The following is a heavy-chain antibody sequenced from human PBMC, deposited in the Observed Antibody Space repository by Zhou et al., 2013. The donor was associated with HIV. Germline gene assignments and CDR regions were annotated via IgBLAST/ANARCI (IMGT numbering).Heavy chain of an antibody. J-gene: IGHJ4*02. Sequence: QVQLVQSGAEVKNPGASVKVSCKASGYSLSPYYMHWVRQAPGQGLEWMGWIHPTSGDTKYAQSFQGRVTMTLDTSINTAYMELNRLRSEDTAVYYCATMYATVVTGFFYWGQGTLVTVSS. CDR3: ATMYATVVTGFFY. V-gene: IGHV1-2*02. CDR1: GYSLSPYY. CDR2: IHPTSGDT. D-gene: IGHD2-8*01.